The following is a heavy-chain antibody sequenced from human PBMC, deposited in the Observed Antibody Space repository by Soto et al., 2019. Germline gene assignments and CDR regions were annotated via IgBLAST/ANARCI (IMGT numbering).Heavy chain of an antibody. D-gene: IGHD3-3*01. CDR2: IGGGGYDT. Sequence: EAQLVESGGGLVTPGVSLRLSCGASGVTFRTYTMNWVRKAPGKGLEWVSSIGGGGYDTYYADSVKGRFTISDDNSKTSLFLQIRSLRTEDTAVYYCVGVDDRTDWGPGNLVTVSS. J-gene: IGHJ4*02. CDR3: VGVDDRTD. CDR1: GVTFRTYT. V-gene: IGHV3-21*01.